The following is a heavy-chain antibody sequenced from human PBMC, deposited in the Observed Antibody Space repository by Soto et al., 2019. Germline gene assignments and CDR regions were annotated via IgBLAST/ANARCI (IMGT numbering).Heavy chain of an antibody. CDR1: GFTFSSYW. CDR2: INTDGSTT. Sequence: EVQLVESGGGLVQPGGSLRLSCAASGFTFSSYWMHWVRQAPGKGLVWVSRINTDGSTTSYADSVRGRFTISRDNAKNTQYLQMNSLRAEDTAVYYCARVSNGDWYFDYWGQGTLVTISS. V-gene: IGHV3-74*01. CDR3: ARVSNGDWYFDY. D-gene: IGHD4-17*01. J-gene: IGHJ4*02.